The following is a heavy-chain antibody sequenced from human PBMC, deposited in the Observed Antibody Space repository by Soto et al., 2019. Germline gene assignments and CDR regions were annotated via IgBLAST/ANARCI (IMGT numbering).Heavy chain of an antibody. CDR1: GLTISGKKY. CDR2: LYDVDGS. Sequence: VGSLRLSCAAFGLTISGKKYVAWVRQAPGKGLEWVSGLYDVDGSFYADSVRGRFTTSSDSSKTTVYLQMNDLRPDDTAVYYCATWHEREHAYDVWGQGTTVTVSS. J-gene: IGHJ3*01. CDR3: ATWHEREHAYDV. D-gene: IGHD1-1*01. V-gene: IGHV3-53*01.